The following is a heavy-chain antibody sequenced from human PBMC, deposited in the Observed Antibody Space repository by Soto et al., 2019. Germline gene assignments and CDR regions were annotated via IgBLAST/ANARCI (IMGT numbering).Heavy chain of an antibody. J-gene: IGHJ4*02. Sequence: QVLLVQSGSEVKKPGASMKVSCHTSGYTFSDFALTWVRQVPDKGLEWLGWISPYTGKTNYAQRVHDRVALTTDTSTRTAYLELRSLTYDDTAVYYCARLGWELLSGRRYFDYWGQGTLVTVSS. D-gene: IGHD1-26*01. CDR1: GYTFSDFA. CDR2: ISPYTGKT. V-gene: IGHV1-18*04. CDR3: ARLGWELLSGRRYFDY.